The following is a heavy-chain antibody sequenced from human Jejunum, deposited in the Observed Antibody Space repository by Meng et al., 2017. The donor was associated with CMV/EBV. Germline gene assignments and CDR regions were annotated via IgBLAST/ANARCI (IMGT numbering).Heavy chain of an antibody. CDR1: TISADV. CDR3: SRGGPIGIFGVVTQFYFDY. Sequence: TISADVTSWVRQAPGQWLEWMGCMNPNSGYSGYSQKFQGRVTFSRNTSITTAYMELNSLRSDDTAVYYCSRGGPIGIFGVVTQFYFDYWGQGTLVTVSS. CDR2: MNPNSGYS. V-gene: IGHV1-8*03. J-gene: IGHJ4*02. D-gene: IGHD3-3*02.